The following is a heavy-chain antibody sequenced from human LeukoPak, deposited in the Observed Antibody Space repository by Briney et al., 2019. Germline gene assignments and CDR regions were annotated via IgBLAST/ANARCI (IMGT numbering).Heavy chain of an antibody. Sequence: GGSLRLSCAASGFTFRIFGLNWVRQAPGKGPEWVSYIDARSGITYYADSVQGRFTISRDDARESVFLQMDGLRVDDTAVYYCASLVDHLRTRGIAARYPPLWGQGTLVTVSS. V-gene: IGHV3-48*04. CDR3: ASLVDHLRTRGIAARYPPL. CDR2: IDARSGIT. D-gene: IGHD6-6*01. J-gene: IGHJ4*02. CDR1: GFTFRIFG.